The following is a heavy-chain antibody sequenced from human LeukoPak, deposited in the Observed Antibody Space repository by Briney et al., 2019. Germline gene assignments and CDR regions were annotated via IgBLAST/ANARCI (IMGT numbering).Heavy chain of an antibody. J-gene: IGHJ6*03. D-gene: IGHD1-14*01. CDR1: GGTFSSYA. CDR2: IIPILGTV. V-gene: IGHV1-69*11. CDR3: ASQTGSQLPRVYYYYYYMDV. Sequence: SVKVSCKASGGTFSSYAISWVRQAPGQGLEWMGRIIPILGTVNYAQNFQGRVTMTTDESTTTVYLELRSLRSEDTAVYYCASQTGSQLPRVYYYYYYMDVWGKGTTVTVSS.